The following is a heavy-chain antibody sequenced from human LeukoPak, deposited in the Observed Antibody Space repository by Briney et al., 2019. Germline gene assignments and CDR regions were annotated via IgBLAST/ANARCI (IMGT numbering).Heavy chain of an antibody. D-gene: IGHD2-2*01. CDR1: GVSFSGYY. Sequence: SETLCLTCAVYGVSFSGYYLSWVRQPPGKGLEWIEEINHIGSTNYNPSLQRQVTISVDKCKNQYSLKLSSVPAADRAVYYCARGKRFGSSDITDDFYIWRQGRMVSVSS. V-gene: IGHV4-34*01. CDR3: ARGKRFGSSDITDDFYI. CDR2: INHIGST. J-gene: IGHJ3*02.